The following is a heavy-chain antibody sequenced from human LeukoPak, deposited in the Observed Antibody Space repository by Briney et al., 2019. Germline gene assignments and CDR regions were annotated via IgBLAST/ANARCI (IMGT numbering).Heavy chain of an antibody. V-gene: IGHV4-34*01. CDR1: GGSFSGYY. CDR3: ARSGPYIVVVPAAHYYYYMDV. D-gene: IGHD2-2*01. Sequence: SETLSLTCAVYGGSFSGYYWSWIRQPPGKGLEWIGEINHSGSTNYNPSLKSRVTISVDTSKNQFSLKLSSVTAADTAVYYCARSGPYIVVVPAAHYYYYMDVWGKGTTVTVSS. CDR2: INHSGST. J-gene: IGHJ6*03.